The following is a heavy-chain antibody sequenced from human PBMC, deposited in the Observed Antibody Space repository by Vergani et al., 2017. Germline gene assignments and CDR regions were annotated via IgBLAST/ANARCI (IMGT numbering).Heavy chain of an antibody. J-gene: IGHJ4*02. D-gene: IGHD1-26*01. Sequence: EVQLVESGGGLVQPGGSLRLSCAASGFTFSSYSMNWVRQAPGKGLEWVSYISSSSSTIYYADSVKGRFTISRDNAKNSLYLQMNRLRAEDTAVYYCARVGGSYYDEIDYWGQGTLVTVSS. CDR3: ARVGGSYYDEIDY. CDR2: ISSSSSTI. CDR1: GFTFSSYS. V-gene: IGHV3-48*01.